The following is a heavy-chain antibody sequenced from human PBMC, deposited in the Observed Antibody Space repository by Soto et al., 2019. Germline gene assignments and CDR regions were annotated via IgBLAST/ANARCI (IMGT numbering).Heavy chain of an antibody. V-gene: IGHV4-59*01. J-gene: IGHJ6*02. D-gene: IGHD3-3*01. CDR2: IYYSGNT. CDR1: GGSMSPFY. Sequence: QVQLLESGPGLLKPSETLSLTCSVSGGSMSPFYWSWIRQSPRKGLEWIGYIYYSGNTNYNPSLKSRVTISVDPSKDQFSRRLSSVTAADSAVYYCARGVYEYWSGYYAGSGLDVWGQGTTVIVSS. CDR3: ARGVYEYWSGYYAGSGLDV.